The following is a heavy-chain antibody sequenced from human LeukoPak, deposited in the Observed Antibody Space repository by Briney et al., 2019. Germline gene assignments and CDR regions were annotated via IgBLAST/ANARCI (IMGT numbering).Heavy chain of an antibody. D-gene: IGHD2/OR15-2a*01. V-gene: IGHV6-1*01. CDR2: TYYRSKWYN. Sequence: SQTLSLTCAISGDSVSSNSAAWNWIRQSPSRGLEWLGRTYYRSKWYNDYAVSVKSRITINPDTSKNQSSLRLNSVAAADTAVYYCARFSQYYDSPTHYLDYWGQGILVTVSS. CDR3: ARFSQYYDSPTHYLDY. J-gene: IGHJ4*02. CDR1: GDSVSSNSAA.